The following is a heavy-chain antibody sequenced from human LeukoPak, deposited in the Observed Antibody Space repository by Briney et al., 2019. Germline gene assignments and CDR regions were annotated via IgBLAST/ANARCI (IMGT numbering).Heavy chain of an antibody. Sequence: GGSLRLSCAASGFTFSNAWMRWVRQAPGKGLEWVGRIKSKTDGGTTDYAAPVKGRFTISRDDSKNTLYLQMNSLKTEDTAVYYCAKDGPIYSSSRRGDYYYYMDVWGKGTTVTVSS. CDR3: AKDGPIYSSSRRGDYYYYMDV. V-gene: IGHV3-15*01. CDR2: IKSKTDGGTT. CDR1: GFTFSNAW. J-gene: IGHJ6*03. D-gene: IGHD6-13*01.